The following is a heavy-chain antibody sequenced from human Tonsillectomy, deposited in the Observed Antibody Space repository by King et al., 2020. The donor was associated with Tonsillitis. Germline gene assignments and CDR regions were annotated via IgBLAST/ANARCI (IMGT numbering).Heavy chain of an antibody. CDR1: GLTFDDYG. CDR2: INCNGGST. D-gene: IGHD3-22*01. CDR3: ARARPYYYDSSGYYYAQGGNAIDI. J-gene: IGHJ3*02. V-gene: IGHV3-20*01. Sequence: VQLVESEGGVVRPGGCLRLSCAASGLTFDDYGMSWVRQASGKGLEWVTGINCNGGSTAYADSVKGRFTISRDNAKNSLYLQMNSLRADDTDLYHCARARPYYYDSSGYYYAQGGNAIDIWGQGTMVTVSS.